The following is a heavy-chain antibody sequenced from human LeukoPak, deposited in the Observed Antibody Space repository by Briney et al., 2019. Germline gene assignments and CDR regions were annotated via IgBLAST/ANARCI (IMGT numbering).Heavy chain of an antibody. Sequence: ASVKVSCKASGYTFSSYDINWVRQATGQGLEWMGWMNPNSGNTGYAQKFQGRVTITTDESTSTAYMELSSLRSEDTAVYYCARVDTAMVTSDDAFDIWGQGTMVTVSS. D-gene: IGHD5-18*01. V-gene: IGHV1-8*01. CDR2: MNPNSGNT. CDR3: ARVDTAMVTSDDAFDI. CDR1: GYTFSSYD. J-gene: IGHJ3*02.